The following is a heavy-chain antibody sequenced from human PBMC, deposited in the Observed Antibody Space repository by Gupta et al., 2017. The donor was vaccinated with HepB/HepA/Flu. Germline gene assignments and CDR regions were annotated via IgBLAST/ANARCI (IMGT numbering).Heavy chain of an antibody. CDR2: IDWDDDT. J-gene: IGHJ3*02. V-gene: IGHV2-70*04. CDR3: ARSPFLEGDAFDI. CDR1: GFSLSTPGMR. D-gene: IGHD3-3*02. Sequence: QVTLNESGPALVKPTQTLTLTCTFSGFSLSTPGMRVSWIRQPPGKALEWLARIDWDDDTFYRTSMKTRLTISKDTSKNQVVLTMTNMDPADTATYFCARSPFLEGDAFDIWGQGKMVTVSA.